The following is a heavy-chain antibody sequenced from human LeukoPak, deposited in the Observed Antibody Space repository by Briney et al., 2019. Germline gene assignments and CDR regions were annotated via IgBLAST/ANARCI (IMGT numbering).Heavy chain of an antibody. CDR2: ISAYNGNT. CDR3: ARESPIAVAAPEDY. J-gene: IGHJ4*02. Sequence: ASVKVSCKASGGTFSSYAISWVRQAPGQGLEWMGWISAYNGNTNYAQKLQGRVTMTTDTSTSTAYMELRSLRSDDTAVYYCARESPIAVAAPEDYWGQGTLVTVSS. D-gene: IGHD6-19*01. CDR1: GGTFSSYA. V-gene: IGHV1-18*01.